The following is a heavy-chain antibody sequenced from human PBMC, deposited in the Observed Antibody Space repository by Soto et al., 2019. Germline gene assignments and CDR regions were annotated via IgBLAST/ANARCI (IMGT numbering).Heavy chain of an antibody. CDR3: PKGCWLDN. Sequence: EVQLLESGGGLVQPGESLRLSCAASGFIFNNYVMTWARQAPGKGLEWVSAISESDTSTYYADSVRGRFTISRDNSKNMLYLHMTSLRAEDTAVYYCPKGCWLDNWGQGTLVTVSS. J-gene: IGHJ4*02. V-gene: IGHV3-23*01. CDR2: ISESDTST. D-gene: IGHD2-8*01. CDR1: GFIFNNYV.